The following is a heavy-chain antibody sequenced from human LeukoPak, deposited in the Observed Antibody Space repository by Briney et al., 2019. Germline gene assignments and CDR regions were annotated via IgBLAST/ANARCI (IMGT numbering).Heavy chain of an antibody. J-gene: IGHJ3*02. V-gene: IGHV4-4*07. CDR1: GGSISSYY. D-gene: IGHD3-22*01. CDR2: IYTSGST. CDR3: ARARFDSSGFRFFMDAFDI. Sequence: SETLSLTCTVSGGSISSYYWSWIRQPAGKGLEWIGRIYTSGSTKYNPSLKSRVTMSVDTSKNQFSLKLSSVTAADTAVYYCARARFDSSGFRFFMDAFDIWGQGTMVTVSS.